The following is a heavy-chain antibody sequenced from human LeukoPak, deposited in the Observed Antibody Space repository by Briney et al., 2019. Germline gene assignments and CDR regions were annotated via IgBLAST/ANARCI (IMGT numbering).Heavy chain of an antibody. J-gene: IGHJ3*02. CDR3: ARDVRFVRFGESEAFDI. Sequence: PGGSLRLSCAASGFTFSSYWMSWVRQAPGKGLEWVANIKQDGSEKYYVDSVKGRFTISRDNAKNSLYLQMNSLRAEDTAVYYCARDVRFVRFGESEAFDIWGQGTMVTVSS. CDR2: IKQDGSEK. V-gene: IGHV3-7*01. CDR1: GFTFSSYW. D-gene: IGHD3-10*01.